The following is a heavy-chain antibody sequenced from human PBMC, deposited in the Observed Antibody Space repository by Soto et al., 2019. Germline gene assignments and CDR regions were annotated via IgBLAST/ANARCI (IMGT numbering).Heavy chain of an antibody. J-gene: IGHJ4*02. CDR2: ISYDGSNK. CDR3: ARDSSSWYYFDY. Sequence: QVQLVESGGGVVQPGRSLRLSCAASGFTFSSYAMHWVRQAPGKGLEWVAVISYDGSNKYYADSVKGRFTISRDNSKNTLYLKMNSLRAEDTAVYYCARDSSSWYYFDYWGQGTLVTVSS. D-gene: IGHD6-13*01. CDR1: GFTFSSYA. V-gene: IGHV3-30-3*01.